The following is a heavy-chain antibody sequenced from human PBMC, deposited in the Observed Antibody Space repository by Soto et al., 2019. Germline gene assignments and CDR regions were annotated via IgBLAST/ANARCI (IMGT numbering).Heavy chain of an antibody. CDR2: IYYSGST. CDR3: ATQVPSRRLYYYHGIDV. V-gene: IGHV4-59*01. J-gene: IGHJ6*02. Sequence: PSETLSLTCTVSGGSISSYYWSWIRQPPGKGLEWIGYIYYSGSTNYNPSLKSRVTISVDTSKNQFSLKLSSVTAADTDVYYCATQVPSRRLYYYHGIDVWGQGKPVTVS. CDR1: GGSISSYY. D-gene: IGHD6-13*01.